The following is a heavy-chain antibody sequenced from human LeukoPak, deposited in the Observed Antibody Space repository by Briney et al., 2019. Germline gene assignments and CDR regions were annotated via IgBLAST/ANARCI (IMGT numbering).Heavy chain of an antibody. V-gene: IGHV4-39*07. Sequence: PSETLSLTCTVSGGSISSSSSYWGWIRQPPGKGLEWLGSIYHSGSTYYSPSLKSRVTISVATSKNQFSLKLSSVTAADTAVYYCARGGGSGWYVRPYYGMDVWGQGTTVTVSS. CDR2: IYHSGST. CDR3: ARGGGSGWYVRPYYGMDV. D-gene: IGHD6-19*01. CDR1: GGSISSSSSY. J-gene: IGHJ6*02.